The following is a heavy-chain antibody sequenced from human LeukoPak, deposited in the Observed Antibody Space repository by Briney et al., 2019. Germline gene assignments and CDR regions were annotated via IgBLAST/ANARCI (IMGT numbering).Heavy chain of an antibody. CDR3: VRDYGDYVRRFDP. CDR2: IYYSGST. Sequence: SQTLSLTCTVSGGSLSSGDYYWSWIRQPPRKCLEWIGYIYYSGSTYYNPSLKSRVTISVDTSKNQFSLKLSSVTAADTAVYSCVRDYGDYVRRFDPWGQGTLVTVSS. CDR1: GGSLSSGDYY. D-gene: IGHD3-16*01. J-gene: IGHJ5*02. V-gene: IGHV4-30-4*01.